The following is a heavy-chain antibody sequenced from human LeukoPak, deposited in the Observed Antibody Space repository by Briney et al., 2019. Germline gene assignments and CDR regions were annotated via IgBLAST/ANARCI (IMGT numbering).Heavy chain of an antibody. D-gene: IGHD3-22*01. V-gene: IGHV3-33*01. CDR1: GFSFRSYG. CDR2: IWYDGSNK. CDR3: ARDIVADHYDSRNLDH. Sequence: PGGSLRLSCAASGFSFRSYGMHWVRQAPGKGLEWVAVIWYDGSNKYYAESLKGRFTISRDNSKNTLYLQMNSLRAEDTAVYYCARDIVADHYDSRNLDHWGQGTLVTVSS. J-gene: IGHJ4*02.